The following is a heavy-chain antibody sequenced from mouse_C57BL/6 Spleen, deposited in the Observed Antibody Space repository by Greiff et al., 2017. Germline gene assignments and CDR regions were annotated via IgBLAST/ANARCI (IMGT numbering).Heavy chain of an antibody. CDR3: ARYRGYDGYYVTYWYFDV. Sequence: EVQRVESGPGLAKPSQTLSLTCSVTGYSITSDYWNWIRKFPGNKLEYMGYISYSGSTYYNPSLKSRISITRDTSKNQYYLQLNSVTTEDTATYYCARYRGYDGYYVTYWYFDVWGTGTTVTVSS. D-gene: IGHD2-3*01. CDR1: GYSITSDY. V-gene: IGHV3-8*01. J-gene: IGHJ1*03. CDR2: ISYSGST.